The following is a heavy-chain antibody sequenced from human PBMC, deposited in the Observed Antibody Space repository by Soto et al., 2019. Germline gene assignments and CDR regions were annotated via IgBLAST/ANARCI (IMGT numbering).Heavy chain of an antibody. CDR2: IKQDGSEK. CDR3: ARDQPLYYYDSSGYPLNFDY. J-gene: IGHJ4*02. V-gene: IGHV3-7*05. CDR1: GFTFSSYW. D-gene: IGHD3-22*01. Sequence: GGSLRLSCAASGFTFSSYWMSWVRQAPGKGLEWVANIKQDGSEKYYVDSVKGRFTISRDNAKNSLYLQMNSLRAEDTAVYYCARDQPLYYYDSSGYPLNFDYWGQGTLVTVSS.